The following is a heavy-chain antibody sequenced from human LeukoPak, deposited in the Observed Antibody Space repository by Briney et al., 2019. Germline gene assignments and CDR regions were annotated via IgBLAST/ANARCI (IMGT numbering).Heavy chain of an antibody. Sequence: PGGSLRLSCAASGFTFSNFAMSWVRQAPGKGLECVSLISANGGATYYADSVKGRFTISRDNSKSTLYLQMNSLRADDTAVYYCAKASGSPYYFDYWGQGTLVTVS. J-gene: IGHJ4*02. V-gene: IGHV3-23*01. CDR2: ISANGGAT. CDR1: GFTFSNFA. D-gene: IGHD3-10*01. CDR3: AKASGSPYYFDY.